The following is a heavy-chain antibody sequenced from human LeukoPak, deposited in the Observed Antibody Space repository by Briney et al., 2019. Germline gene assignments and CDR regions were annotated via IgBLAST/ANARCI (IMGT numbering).Heavy chain of an antibody. J-gene: IGHJ6*02. CDR2: IWYDGSNK. CDR1: GFTFSSYG. Sequence: GGSLRLSCAASGFTFSSYGMHWVRQAPGKGLEWVAVIWYDGSNKYYADSVKGRFTISRDNSKNTLYLQMNSLRAEDTAVYYCAKNYNTAKPLFLLRFDVRGQGTTVTVSS. CDR3: AKNYNTAKPLFLLRFDV. V-gene: IGHV3-33*06. D-gene: IGHD1-26*01.